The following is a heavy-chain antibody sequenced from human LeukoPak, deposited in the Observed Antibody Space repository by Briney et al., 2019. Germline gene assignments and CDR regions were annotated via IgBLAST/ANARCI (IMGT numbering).Heavy chain of an antibody. D-gene: IGHD3-10*01. CDR1: GFTFSSYS. CDR3: AKNLYSVVRGVAPNWFDP. J-gene: IGHJ5*02. V-gene: IGHV3-30*02. CDR2: IRYDGSNK. Sequence: GGSLRLSCAASGFTFSSYSMHWVRQAPGKGLEWVAFIRYDGSNKYYADSVKGRFTISRDNSKNTLYLQMNSLRAEDTAVYYCAKNLYSVVRGVAPNWFDPWGQGTLVTVSS.